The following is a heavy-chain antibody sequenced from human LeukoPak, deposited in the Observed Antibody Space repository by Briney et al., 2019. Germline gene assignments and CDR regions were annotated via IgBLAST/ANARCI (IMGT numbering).Heavy chain of an antibody. CDR1: GFTFSSYS. D-gene: IGHD3-10*02. CDR3: ARVSYVRGVTVYYFDL. Sequence: PGGSLRLSCAASGFTFSSYSMNWVRQAPGKGLEWVSSISSSRSYIYYADSVKGRFTISRDNAKNSLYLQMNSLRAEDTAIYYCARVSYVRGVTVYYFDLWGQGTLVTVSS. J-gene: IGHJ4*02. V-gene: IGHV3-21*01. CDR2: ISSSRSYI.